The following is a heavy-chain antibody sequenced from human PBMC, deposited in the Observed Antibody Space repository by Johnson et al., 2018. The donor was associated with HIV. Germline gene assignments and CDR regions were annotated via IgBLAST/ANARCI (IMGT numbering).Heavy chain of an antibody. CDR1: GFTFSSYD. D-gene: IGHD3-22*01. Sequence: EVQLVESGGGVVQPERSLRLSCAASGFTFSSYDMHWVRQATGKGLEWVSAIGTAGDTYYPGSGKGRFTISRDNSKNTLYLQMNSLRAEDTAVYYCASSSYYDSSGFYAFDIWGQGTMVTVSS. J-gene: IGHJ3*02. CDR3: ASSSYYDSSGFYAFDI. V-gene: IGHV3-13*01. CDR2: IGTAGDT.